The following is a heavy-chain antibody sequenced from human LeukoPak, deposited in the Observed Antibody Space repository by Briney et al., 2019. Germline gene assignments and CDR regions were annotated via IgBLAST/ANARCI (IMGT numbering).Heavy chain of an antibody. CDR1: GYTFTGYY. J-gene: IGHJ5*02. Sequence: GASVKVSCKASGYTFTGYYMHWVRQAPGQGLEWMGWINPNSGGTNYAQKFQGRVTMTRDTSISTAYMELSRLRSDDTAVYYCARDGFLAAAGKGNWFDPWGQGTLVTVSS. V-gene: IGHV1-2*02. D-gene: IGHD6-13*01. CDR3: ARDGFLAAAGKGNWFDP. CDR2: INPNSGGT.